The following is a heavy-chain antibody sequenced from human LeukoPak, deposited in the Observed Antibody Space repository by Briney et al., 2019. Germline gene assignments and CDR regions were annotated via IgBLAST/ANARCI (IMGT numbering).Heavy chain of an antibody. CDR1: GFTSSSYA. J-gene: IGHJ5*02. D-gene: IGHD6-13*01. CDR3: AKVRSWYLGWFDP. Sequence: PGGSLRLSCAASGFTSSSYAMSWVRQAPGKGLEWVSAISGSGGSTYYADSVKGRFTISRDNSKNTLYLQMNRLRAEDTAVYYCAKVRSWYLGWFDPWGQGTLVTVSS. V-gene: IGHV3-23*01. CDR2: ISGSGGST.